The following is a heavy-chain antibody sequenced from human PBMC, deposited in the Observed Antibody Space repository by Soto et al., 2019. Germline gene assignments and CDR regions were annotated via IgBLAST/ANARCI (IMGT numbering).Heavy chain of an antibody. CDR2: ISYDGSKK. Sequence: GGSLRLSCAASGFTFSSFGMHWVRQAPGKGLEWAAVISYDGSKKYYVDSVKGRLTISRDNSKNTLYLQMNSLRVEDTAVYYCAKVGRSGWYGPFDYWGQGTLVTVSS. J-gene: IGHJ4*02. D-gene: IGHD6-19*01. V-gene: IGHV3-30*18. CDR1: GFTFSSFG. CDR3: AKVGRSGWYGPFDY.